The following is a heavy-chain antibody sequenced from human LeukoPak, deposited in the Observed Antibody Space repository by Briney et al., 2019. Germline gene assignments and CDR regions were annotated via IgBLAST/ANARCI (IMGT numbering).Heavy chain of an antibody. CDR3: AKGLPYSGYDYWFDP. V-gene: IGHV1-2*02. CDR2: INPNSGGT. Sequence: GASVKVSCKASGYTFTGYYMHWVRQAPGQGLEWMGWINPNSGGTNYAQKFQGRVTMTRDTSISTAYMELSRLRSDDTAVYYCAKGLPYSGYDYWFDPWGQGTLVTVSS. D-gene: IGHD5-12*01. J-gene: IGHJ5*02. CDR1: GYTFTGYY.